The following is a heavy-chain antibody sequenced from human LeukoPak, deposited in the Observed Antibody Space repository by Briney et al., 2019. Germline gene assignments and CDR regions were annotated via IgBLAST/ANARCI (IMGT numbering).Heavy chain of an antibody. CDR1: GFTFSNYW. CDR3: AKYVIGAAILVD. CDR2: IKEDGSEK. V-gene: IGHV3-7*01. D-gene: IGHD2-2*02. J-gene: IGHJ4*02. Sequence: GGSLRLSCAASGFTFSNYWMSWVRQAPGKGLEWVANIKEDGSEKYYVDSVKGRFTISRDNAKNSLYLQMNSLRAEDTAVYYCAKYVIGAAILVDWDQGTLVTVSS.